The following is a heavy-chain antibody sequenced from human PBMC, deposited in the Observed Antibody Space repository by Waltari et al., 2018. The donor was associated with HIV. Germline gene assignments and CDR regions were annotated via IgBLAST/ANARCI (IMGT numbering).Heavy chain of an antibody. D-gene: IGHD3-16*02. CDR1: GFQFQECV. V-gene: IGHV3-49*03. J-gene: IGHJ1*01. CDR2: VRSHSYGGTS. CDR3: VRDSRPKCAAGSCYRK. Sequence: EERLEESGGVVVLLGRSLRLTCVTSGFQFQECVLGWCRQAPGEATEWVGFVRSHSYGGTSDYAASVRGRFIISRDDSQNAVFLDMASLKTEDTGVYYCVRDSRPKCAAGSCYRKWGQGT.